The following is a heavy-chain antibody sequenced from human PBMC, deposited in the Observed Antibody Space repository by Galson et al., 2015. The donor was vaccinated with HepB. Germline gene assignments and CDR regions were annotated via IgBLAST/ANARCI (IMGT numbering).Heavy chain of an antibody. CDR1: GGTFSRYA. J-gene: IGHJ6*03. CDR2: IIPILGIA. D-gene: IGHD3-3*01. Sequence: SVKVSCKASGGTFSRYAISWVRQAPGQGLEWMGRIIPILGIANYAQKFQGRVTITADKSTSTAYMELSSLRSEDTAVYYCASPSTIFGVYYYMDVWGKGTTVTVSS. V-gene: IGHV1-69*04. CDR3: ASPSTIFGVYYYMDV.